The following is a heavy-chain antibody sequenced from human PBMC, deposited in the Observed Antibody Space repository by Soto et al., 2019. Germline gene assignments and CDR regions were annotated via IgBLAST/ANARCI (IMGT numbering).Heavy chain of an antibody. Sequence: QVQLVQSGGEVKQQGASVKVSCNTSGYTFTSYGISWVRQPPGQGLEWMGWISGYNGDTKNVQKFQGRVTLTTDTSTNTAYMEVRSLRSEDTAVYYCARDWVGDLAYWGQGTLVTVSS. CDR3: ARDWVGDLAY. D-gene: IGHD4-17*01. CDR1: GYTFTSYG. J-gene: IGHJ4*02. V-gene: IGHV1-18*01. CDR2: ISGYNGDT.